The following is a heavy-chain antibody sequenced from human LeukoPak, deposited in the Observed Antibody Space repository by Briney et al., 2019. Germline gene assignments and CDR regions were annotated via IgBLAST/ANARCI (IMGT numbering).Heavy chain of an antibody. V-gene: IGHV4-34*01. J-gene: IGHJ4*02. Sequence: SETLSLTCAVYGGSFSGYYWSWIRQPPGKGLEWIGEINHSGSTNYNPSLKSRVTISVDTSKNQFSLKLSSVTAADTAVYYCARAPANGPAARIFDYWGQGTLVIVSS. CDR1: GGSFSGYY. CDR2: INHSGST. CDR3: ARAPANGPAARIFDY. D-gene: IGHD2-2*01.